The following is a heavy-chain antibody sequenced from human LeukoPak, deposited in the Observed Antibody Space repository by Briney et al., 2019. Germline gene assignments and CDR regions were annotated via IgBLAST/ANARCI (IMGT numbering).Heavy chain of an antibody. CDR3: ARGVAATSYYFDY. D-gene: IGHD2-15*01. V-gene: IGHV4-34*01. J-gene: IGHJ4*02. Sequence: PSETLSLTCAVYGGSFSGYYWSWIRQPPGKGLEWIGEINHSGSTNYNPSLKSRVTISVDTSKNQFSLKLSSVTAADTALYYCARGVAATSYYFDYWGQGTLVTVSS. CDR1: GGSFSGYY. CDR2: INHSGST.